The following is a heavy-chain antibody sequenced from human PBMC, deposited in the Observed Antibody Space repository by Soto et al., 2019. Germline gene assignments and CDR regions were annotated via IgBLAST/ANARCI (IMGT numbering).Heavy chain of an antibody. CDR1: GGTFSSYA. V-gene: IGHV1-69*06. Sequence: SVKVSCKASGGTFSSYAISWVRQAPGQGLEWMGGIIPIFGTANYAQKFQGRVTITADKSTSTAYMELSSLRSEDTAVYHCARDPPRGYSYGPNWFDPWGQGTLVTVSS. CDR2: IIPIFGTA. CDR3: ARDPPRGYSYGPNWFDP. J-gene: IGHJ5*02. D-gene: IGHD5-18*01.